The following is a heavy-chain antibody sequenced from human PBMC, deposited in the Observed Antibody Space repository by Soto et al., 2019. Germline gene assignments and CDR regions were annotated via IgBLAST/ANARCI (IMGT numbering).Heavy chain of an antibody. V-gene: IGHV4-61*01. Sequence: SGNVSLTCTVSHDSRASVRDYWSWLWQTPGKGLVWIGYIYYSGSADYNPSLGSRDNISIDTSKNQFSLKLTSVTAADTAVYYCTRGLGSGYYYFHMDLWCQGRTVT. CDR3: TRGLGSGYYYFHMDL. D-gene: IGHD6-6*01. CDR2: IYYSGSA. CDR1: HDSRASVRDY. J-gene: IGHJ6*02.